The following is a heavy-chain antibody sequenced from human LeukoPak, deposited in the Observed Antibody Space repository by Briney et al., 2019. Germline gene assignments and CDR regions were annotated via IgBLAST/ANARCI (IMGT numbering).Heavy chain of an antibody. V-gene: IGHV5-51*01. CDR1: GYSFTSYW. J-gene: IGHJ4*02. Sequence: GESLKISCKGSGYSFTSYWIGWVRQMPGKGLEWTGIIYPGDSDTRYSPSFQGQVTISADKSISTAYLQWSSLKASDTAMYYCARPIAAAGTGFDYWGQGTLVTVSS. CDR2: IYPGDSDT. CDR3: ARPIAAAGTGFDY. D-gene: IGHD6-13*01.